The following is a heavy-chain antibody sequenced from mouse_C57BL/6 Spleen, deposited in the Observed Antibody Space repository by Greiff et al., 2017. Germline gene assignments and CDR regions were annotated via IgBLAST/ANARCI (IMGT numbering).Heavy chain of an antibody. CDR2: IDPSDSYT. CDR1: GYTFTSYW. Sequence: QVQLQQPGAELVMPGASVKLSCKASGYTFTSYWMHWVKQRPGQGLEWIGEIDPSDSYTNYNPKFKGKSTLTVDKSSSTAYMQLSSLTSEDSAVYYCARKMGSLLDDWGQGTTLTVSS. CDR3: ARKMGSLLDD. V-gene: IGHV1-69*01. D-gene: IGHD2-10*01. J-gene: IGHJ2*01.